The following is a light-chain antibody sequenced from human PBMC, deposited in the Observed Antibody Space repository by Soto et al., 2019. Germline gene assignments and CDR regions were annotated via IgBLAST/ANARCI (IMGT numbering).Light chain of an antibody. Sequence: SYELTQPPSVSVSPGQTASITCSGDKLGDKYACWYQQKPGQSPVLVIYQHSKRPSGIPERFSGSNSGNTATLTISGTQAMDEADYYCQAWDSSTYVVFGGGTQLTVL. J-gene: IGLJ2*01. V-gene: IGLV3-1*01. CDR3: QAWDSSTYVV. CDR1: KLGDKY. CDR2: QHS.